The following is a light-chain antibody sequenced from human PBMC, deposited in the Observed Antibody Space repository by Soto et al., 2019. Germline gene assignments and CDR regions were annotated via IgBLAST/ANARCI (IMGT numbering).Light chain of an antibody. J-gene: IGKJ5*01. CDR2: DVS. CDR3: HQRYNWPRVT. V-gene: IGKV3-11*01. CDR1: QSVSNS. Sequence: LTQSPGSLSLSPGERVTLSCRASQSVSNSLAWYQQKPGQPPRLLIYDVSNRATGIPARFSGSGSRTDFTLTITSLEPEDFAVYFCHQRYNWPRVTFGQGTRLEIK.